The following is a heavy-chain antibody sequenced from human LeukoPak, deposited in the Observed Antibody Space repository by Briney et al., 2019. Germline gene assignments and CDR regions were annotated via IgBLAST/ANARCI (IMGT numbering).Heavy chain of an antibody. CDR1: GFTFSSYG. CDR2: IWYDGSNK. D-gene: IGHD2-2*01. V-gene: IGHV3-33*06. J-gene: IGHJ6*03. CDR3: AKGGVVPAASGYYMDV. Sequence: GSLRLSCAASGFTFSSYGMHWVRQAPGKGLEWVAVIWYDGSNKYYADSVKGRFTISRDNSKNTLYLQMNSLRGEDMAVYYCAKGGVVPAASGYYMDVWGKGTTVTVSS.